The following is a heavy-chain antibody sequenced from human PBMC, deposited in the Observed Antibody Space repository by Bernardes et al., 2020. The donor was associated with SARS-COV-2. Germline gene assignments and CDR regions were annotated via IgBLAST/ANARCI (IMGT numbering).Heavy chain of an antibody. Sequence: GGSLRLSCTASGFAFGENFMSWFRQAPGGGLEWVGPIRDQAFGGTPEYATSVKGRFTISRDDSNSVAYLQMNSLKVEDTALYYCALGSPRHLECWGQGTLVTVSS. CDR3: ALGSPRHLEC. CDR2: IRDQAFGGTP. CDR1: GFAFGENF. J-gene: IGHJ4*02. V-gene: IGHV3-49*03. D-gene: IGHD3-3*01.